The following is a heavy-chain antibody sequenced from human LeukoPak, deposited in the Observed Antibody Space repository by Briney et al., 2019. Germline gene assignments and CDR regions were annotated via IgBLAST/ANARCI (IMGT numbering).Heavy chain of an antibody. CDR3: ARELPVDRIAAAGRSDY. CDR2: IYTSGST. Sequence: SETLSLTCTVSGDSISSGDYYWSWIRQPAGKGLEWIGRIYTSGSTNYNPSLKSRVTMSVDTSKNQFSLELSSVTAADTAVYYCARELPVDRIAAAGRSDYWGQGTLVTVSS. D-gene: IGHD6-13*01. CDR1: GDSISSGDYY. J-gene: IGHJ4*02. V-gene: IGHV4-61*02.